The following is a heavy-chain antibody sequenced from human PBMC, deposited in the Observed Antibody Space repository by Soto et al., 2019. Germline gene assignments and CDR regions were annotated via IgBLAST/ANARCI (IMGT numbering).Heavy chain of an antibody. V-gene: IGHV1-69*13. Sequence: SVKVSCKASGGTFSSYAISWVRQTPGQGLEWMGGIIPIFGTANYAQKFQGRVTITADESTSKAYMELSSLRSEDTAVYYCAREGASVLAAGAINWFDPWGQGTLVTGSS. CDR1: GGTFSSYA. D-gene: IGHD6-13*01. CDR2: IIPIFGTA. J-gene: IGHJ5*02. CDR3: AREGASVLAAGAINWFDP.